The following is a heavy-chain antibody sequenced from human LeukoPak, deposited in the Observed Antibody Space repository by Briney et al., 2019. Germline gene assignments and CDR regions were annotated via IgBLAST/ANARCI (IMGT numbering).Heavy chain of an antibody. CDR2: IYYSGST. V-gene: IGHV4-39*01. J-gene: IGHJ4*02. CDR1: GGSISSSSYY. CDR3: ARRLAVVTQEIGY. Sequence: PSETLSLTCTVSGGSISSSSYYWGWIRQPPGKGLEWIGSIYYSGSTYYNPSLKSRITISVDTSKNQFSLKLSSVTAADTAVYYCARRLAVVTQEIGYWGQGTLVTVSS. D-gene: IGHD4-23*01.